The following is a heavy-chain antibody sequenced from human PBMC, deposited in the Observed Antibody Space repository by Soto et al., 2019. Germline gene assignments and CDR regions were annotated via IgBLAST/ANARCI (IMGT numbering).Heavy chain of an antibody. V-gene: IGHV3-7*05. CDR1: GFTFSPYW. Sequence: EVQLVESGGGLVQPGGSLRLSCAASGFTFSPYWMSWVRQAPGKGLEWVAIIKDDGGDELYLEAVRGRFTISRDTAKKSLYLAMDSLMVEDTAVDYCAGGSGWISDTWGQGTLVTVSS. J-gene: IGHJ5*02. D-gene: IGHD6-19*01. CDR2: IKDDGGDE. CDR3: AGGSGWISDT.